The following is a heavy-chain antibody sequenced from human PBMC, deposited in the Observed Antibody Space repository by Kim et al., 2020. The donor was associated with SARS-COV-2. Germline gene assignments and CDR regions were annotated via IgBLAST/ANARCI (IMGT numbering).Heavy chain of an antibody. J-gene: IGHJ4*02. Sequence: SVKVSCKASGGTFSSYAISWVRQAPGQGLEWMGRIIPILGIANYAQKFQGRVTITADKSTSTAYMELSSLRSEDTAVYYCARARTIAVAAPFDSWGQGTLVTVST. CDR1: GGTFSSYA. CDR2: IIPILGIA. D-gene: IGHD6-19*01. CDR3: ARARTIAVAAPFDS. V-gene: IGHV1-69*04.